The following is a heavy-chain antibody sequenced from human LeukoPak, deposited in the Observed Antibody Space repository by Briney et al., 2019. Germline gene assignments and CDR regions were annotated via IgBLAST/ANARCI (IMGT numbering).Heavy chain of an antibody. D-gene: IGHD4-11*01. J-gene: IGHJ4*02. CDR2: IIPIFGIA. CDR3: ARLYSNYDIDY. Sequence: RASVKVSCKASGGTFSSYAICWVRQAPGQGLEWMGRIIPIFGIANYAQKFQGRVTITADKSTSTAYMELSSLRTEDTAAYYCARLYSNYDIDYWGQGTLVTVSS. CDR1: GGTFSSYA. V-gene: IGHV1-69*04.